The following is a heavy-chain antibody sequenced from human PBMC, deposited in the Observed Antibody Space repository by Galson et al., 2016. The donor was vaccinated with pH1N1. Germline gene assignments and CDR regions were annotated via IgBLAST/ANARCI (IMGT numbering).Heavy chain of an antibody. V-gene: IGHV1-2*06. J-gene: IGHJ4*02. CDR3: AKASVLSAYDLVYFEC. D-gene: IGHD5-12*01. CDR2: FNPNRGDS. Sequence: SCKASGYTFTSFYIHWVRQAPGQGLEWMGRFNPNRGDSNFAQKFQGRVAMTSDTSISTACMELSSLRSDDTAFYYCAKASVLSAYDLVYFECWGQGTLVTVSS. CDR1: GYTFTSFY.